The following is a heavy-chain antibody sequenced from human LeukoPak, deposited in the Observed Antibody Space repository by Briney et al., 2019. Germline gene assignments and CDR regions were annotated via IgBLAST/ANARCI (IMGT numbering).Heavy chain of an antibody. CDR3: TGGLSICDH. D-gene: IGHD2-2*01. CDR1: EFSLSDFY. CDR2: SRAKARGYTT. Sequence: PGGSLRLSCTASEFSLSDFYMDWVRQAPGKGLEWVGRSRAKARGYTTEYAASVRDRFTVSRDESRNSVYLQMDSLRTEDTAVYYYTGGLSICDHWGRGTLVTVSS. J-gene: IGHJ2*01. V-gene: IGHV3-72*01.